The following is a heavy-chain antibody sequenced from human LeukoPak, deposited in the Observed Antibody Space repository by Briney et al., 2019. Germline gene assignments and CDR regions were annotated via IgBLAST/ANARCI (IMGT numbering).Heavy chain of an antibody. CDR2: ISGSSTYI. J-gene: IGHJ6*03. D-gene: IGHD6-6*01. V-gene: IGHV3-21*01. CDR1: GFTFSSYS. CDR3: ARVSIAARQVLYYYMDV. Sequence: GGSLRLSCAASGFTFSSYSMNWVRQAPGKGLEWFSSISGSSTYIYNADSVKGRFTISRDNAKKSLYLQMNSLRAEDTAVYYCARVSIAARQVLYYYMDVWGKGTTVTVSS.